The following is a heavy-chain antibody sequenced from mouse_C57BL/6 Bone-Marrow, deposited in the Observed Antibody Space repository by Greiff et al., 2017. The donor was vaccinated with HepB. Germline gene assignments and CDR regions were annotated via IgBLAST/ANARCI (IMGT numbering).Heavy chain of an antibody. CDR3: ARGNYDDY. CDR2: IYPRSGNT. CDR1: GYTFTSYG. J-gene: IGHJ2*01. Sequence: QVQLQQSGAELARPGASVKLSCKASGYTFTSYGISWVKQRTGQGLEWIGEIYPRSGNTYHNEKFKGKATLTADKSSSTAYMELRCLTSEDSAVYFCARGNYDDYWGQGTTLTVSS. V-gene: IGHV1-81*01.